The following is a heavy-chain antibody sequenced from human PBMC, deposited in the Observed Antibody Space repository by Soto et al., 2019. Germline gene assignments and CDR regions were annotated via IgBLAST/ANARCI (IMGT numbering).Heavy chain of an antibody. CDR1: GFSLNTDGEG. V-gene: IGHV2-5*02. CDR3: AHSRNLITEDAQVGDFDY. J-gene: IGHJ4*02. D-gene: IGHD3-10*01. Sequence: QITLKESGPTQVKPTQTLTLTCSFSGFSLNTDGEGVGWVRQPPVEALEWLALIYWDDDERNSPSLKTRLTITKEPSKNQVVLIMTNMDPVDTATYYCAHSRNLITEDAQVGDFDYWGQGTLVTVSS. CDR2: IYWDDDE.